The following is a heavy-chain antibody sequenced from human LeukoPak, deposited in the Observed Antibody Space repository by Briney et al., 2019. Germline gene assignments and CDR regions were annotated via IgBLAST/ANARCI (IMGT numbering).Heavy chain of an antibody. V-gene: IGHV3-33*01. D-gene: IGHD2-8*01. CDR1: GFTFSNYG. Sequence: GGSLRLSCAASGFTFSNYGMHWVRQAPGKGLEWVAVIWYDGNNKYYADSVKGRFTISRDNSKNTLYLQMNSLRAEDTAVYYCARDQGTKYYYDYYGMDVWGQGTTVTVSS. CDR3: ARDQGTKYYYDYYGMDV. CDR2: IWYDGNNK. J-gene: IGHJ6*02.